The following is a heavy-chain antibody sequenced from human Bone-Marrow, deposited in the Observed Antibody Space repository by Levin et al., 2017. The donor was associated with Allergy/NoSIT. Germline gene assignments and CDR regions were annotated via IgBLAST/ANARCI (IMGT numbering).Heavy chain of an antibody. D-gene: IGHD3-3*01. J-gene: IGHJ6*02. CDR1: GGSFSGYY. Sequence: SETLSLTCAVYGGSFSGYYWSWIRQPPGKGLEWIGEINHSGSTNYNPSLKSRVTISVDTSKNQFSLKLSSVTAADTAVYYCARGGITGDFWSGVKKKYYYYYGMDVWGQGTTVTVSS. V-gene: IGHV4-34*01. CDR3: ARGGITGDFWSGVKKKYYYYYGMDV. CDR2: INHSGST.